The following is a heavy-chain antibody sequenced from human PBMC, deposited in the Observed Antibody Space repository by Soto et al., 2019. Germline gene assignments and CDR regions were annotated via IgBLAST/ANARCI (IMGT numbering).Heavy chain of an antibody. Sequence: GSLRLSCTASGFTFSDSWMTWVRQAPGKGLEWVARIKPDESEKKYADSVKGRFSISRDNAKNSMYLQMDSLRGEDTAVYYCVRGGSNYASWGQGTLVTVSS. V-gene: IGHV3-7*01. CDR1: GFTFSDSW. J-gene: IGHJ5*02. CDR2: IKPDESEK. CDR3: VRGGSNYAS. D-gene: IGHD4-4*01.